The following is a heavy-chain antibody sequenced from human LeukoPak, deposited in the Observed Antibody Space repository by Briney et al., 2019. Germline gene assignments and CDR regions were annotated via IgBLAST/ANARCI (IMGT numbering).Heavy chain of an antibody. CDR2: IYPGDSDT. Sequence: GESLKISCKCSGYSFTSYWIGWVRPMPGKGLEWMGIIYPGDSDTRYSPSLQGQVTISDGKSISTAYLQWSSLKASDTAMYYCAKHQEPSLSMLFDSWGQGTLVIVSS. J-gene: IGHJ4*02. D-gene: IGHD2-8*01. CDR1: GYSFTSYW. CDR3: AKHQEPSLSMLFDS. V-gene: IGHV5-51*01.